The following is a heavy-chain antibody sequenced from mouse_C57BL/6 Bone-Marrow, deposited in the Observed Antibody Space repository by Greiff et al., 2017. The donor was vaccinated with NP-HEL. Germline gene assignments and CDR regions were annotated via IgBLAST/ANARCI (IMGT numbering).Heavy chain of an antibody. CDR3: ANYGIRQGDY. Sequence: VKLQESGAELARPGASVKLSCKASGYTFTSYGISWVKQRTGQGLEWIGEIYPRSGNTYYNEKFKGKATLTADKSSSTAYMELRSLTSEDSAVYFCANYGIRQGDYWGQGTTLTVSS. CDR1: GYTFTSYG. J-gene: IGHJ2*01. CDR2: IYPRSGNT. D-gene: IGHD1-1*01. V-gene: IGHV1-81*01.